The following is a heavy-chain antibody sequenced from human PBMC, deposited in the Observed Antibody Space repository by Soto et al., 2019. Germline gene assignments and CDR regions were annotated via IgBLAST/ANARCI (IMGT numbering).Heavy chain of an antibody. CDR2: IFHTGST. J-gene: IGHJ5*02. CDR1: GGPMSSFY. V-gene: IGHV4-4*02. Sequence: SETLSLTCTASGGPMSSFYWSWVRQPPGKGLEWIGEIFHTGSTNYNPSLKSRVTMLVDKSKNQFSLILNSVTAADTAVYYCARASSGYHPWGQGTLVTVSS. D-gene: IGHD3-22*01. CDR3: ARASSGYHP.